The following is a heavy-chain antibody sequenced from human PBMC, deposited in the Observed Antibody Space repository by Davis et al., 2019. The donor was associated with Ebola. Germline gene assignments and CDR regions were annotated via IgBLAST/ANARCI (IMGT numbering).Heavy chain of an antibody. CDR3: ARHSGRITMIVVVILDFAY. V-gene: IGHV4-59*04. CDR1: GGSISSYY. J-gene: IGHJ4*02. CDR2: IYYIGST. D-gene: IGHD3-22*01. Sequence: MPSDPLSLPCTIPGGSISSYYWSWIRQPPGKGLEWIGYIYYIGSTYYNPSLKSRVTISVDTSKNQFSLKLSSVTAADTAVYYCARHSGRITMIVVVILDFAYWGQGTLVTVSS.